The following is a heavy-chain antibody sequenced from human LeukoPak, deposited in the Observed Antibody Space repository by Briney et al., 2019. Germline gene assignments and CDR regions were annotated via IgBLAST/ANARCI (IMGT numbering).Heavy chain of an antibody. Sequence: GGSLRLSCAASGFTFSSYSMNWVRQAPGKGLEWVPSISSSSSDIYYADSLKGRFTISRDNAKNSLYLQMNSLRAEDTAVYYCARVYYYDSSGYLGSGAFDIWGQGTMVTVSS. CDR3: ARVYYYDSSGYLGSGAFDI. CDR1: GFTFSSYS. J-gene: IGHJ3*02. V-gene: IGHV3-21*01. CDR2: ISSSSSDI. D-gene: IGHD3-22*01.